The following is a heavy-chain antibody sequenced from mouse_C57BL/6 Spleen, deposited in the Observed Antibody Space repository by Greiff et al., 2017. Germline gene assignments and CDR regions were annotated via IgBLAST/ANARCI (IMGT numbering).Heavy chain of an antibody. Sequence: QVQLQQSGAELVKPGASVKISCKASGYAFSSYWMNWVKQRPGKGLEWIGQIYPGDGDTNYNGKFKGKATLTADKSSSTAYMQLSSLTSEDSAVYFCARGYGSFPYWYFDVWGTGTTVTVSS. CDR3: ARGYGSFPYWYFDV. V-gene: IGHV1-80*01. J-gene: IGHJ1*03. CDR1: GYAFSSYW. CDR2: IYPGDGDT. D-gene: IGHD1-1*01.